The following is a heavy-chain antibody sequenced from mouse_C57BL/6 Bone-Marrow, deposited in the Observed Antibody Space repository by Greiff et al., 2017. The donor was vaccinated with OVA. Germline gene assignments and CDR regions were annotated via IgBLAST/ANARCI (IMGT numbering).Heavy chain of an antibody. V-gene: IGHV5-9-1*02. D-gene: IGHD6-1*01. CDR1: GFTFSSYA. CDR3: TNGQPGYYYAMDY. J-gene: IGHJ4*01. Sequence: EVMLVESGAGLVKPGGSLKLSCAASGFTFSSYAMSWVRQTPEKRLEWVAYISSGGDYIYYADTVKGRFTISRDNARNTLYLQMSSLKSEDTAMYYCTNGQPGYYYAMDYWGQGTSVTVSS. CDR2: ISSGGDYI.